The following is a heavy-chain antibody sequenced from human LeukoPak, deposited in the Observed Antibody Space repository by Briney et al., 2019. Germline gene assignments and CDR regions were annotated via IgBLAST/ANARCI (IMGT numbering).Heavy chain of an antibody. Sequence: SETLSLTCTVSGGSISSSSYYWGWIRQPPGKGLEWIGYIYYSGSTNYNPSLKSRVTISVDTSKNQFSLKLRSVTAADTAVYYCARVTGYMIEDYFDYWGQRILVTVSS. CDR2: IYYSGST. D-gene: IGHD3-9*01. J-gene: IGHJ4*02. CDR1: GGSISSSSYY. V-gene: IGHV4-39*07. CDR3: ARVTGYMIEDYFDY.